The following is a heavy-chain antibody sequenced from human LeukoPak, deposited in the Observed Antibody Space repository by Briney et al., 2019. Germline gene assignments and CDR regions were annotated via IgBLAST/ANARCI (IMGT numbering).Heavy chain of an antibody. CDR2: IKSDGSST. J-gene: IGHJ3*01. V-gene: IGHV3-74*01. D-gene: IGHD3-16*01. CDR1: GFTFTTYW. Sequence: GESLRLSCAASGFTFTTYWMSWVRQAPGKGLVWVSRIKSDGSSTSYADSVKGRFTISRDNAKNTLYLQMNSLRAEDTAVYYCVRVGGAFDLWGQGTRVSVSS. CDR3: VRVGGAFDL.